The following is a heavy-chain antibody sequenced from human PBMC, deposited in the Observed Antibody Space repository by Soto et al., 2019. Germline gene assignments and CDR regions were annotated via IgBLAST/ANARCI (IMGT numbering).Heavy chain of an antibody. CDR2: IKSKTDGGTT. CDR3: TTDDPINRN. J-gene: IGHJ4*02. V-gene: IGHV3-15*01. CDR1: GFTFTNAW. Sequence: GGSLRLSCAASGFTFTNAWMSWFRQAPGKGLEWVGRIKSKTDGGTTDYAAPVKGRFTISRDDSRKTLYLEMISLKAEDTAVYYCTTDDPINRNWGQGTLVTVSS.